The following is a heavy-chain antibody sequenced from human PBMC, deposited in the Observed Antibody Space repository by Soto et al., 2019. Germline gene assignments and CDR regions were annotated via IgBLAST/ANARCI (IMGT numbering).Heavy chain of an antibody. CDR1: GFTVDDFA. V-gene: IGHV3-9*01. CDR3: AKDILRYRDSGYNYSPFDH. CDR2: ISSNIGSL. Sequence: GGSLRLSCAASGFTVDDFAMHWVRQAPGKGLEWVSGISSNIGSLGYADSVKGRFTISRDNAKNSLYLQMNSLRAEDTAFYYCAKDILRYRDSGYNYSPFDHWGQGTLVTVSS. J-gene: IGHJ4*02. D-gene: IGHD5-12*01.